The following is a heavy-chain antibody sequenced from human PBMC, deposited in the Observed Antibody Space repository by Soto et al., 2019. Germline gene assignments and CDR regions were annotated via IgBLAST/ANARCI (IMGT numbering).Heavy chain of an antibody. Sequence: GGSLKISWKGFWYSLTSYWIGWVGQMPGKGLEWMGIIYPGDSDTRYSPSFQGQVTISADKSISTAYLQWSSLKASDTAMYYCATSNSSSTYYGMDVWGQGTTVTVSS. CDR1: WYSLTSYW. D-gene: IGHD6-6*01. CDR3: ATSNSSSTYYGMDV. V-gene: IGHV5-51*01. J-gene: IGHJ6*02. CDR2: IYPGDSDT.